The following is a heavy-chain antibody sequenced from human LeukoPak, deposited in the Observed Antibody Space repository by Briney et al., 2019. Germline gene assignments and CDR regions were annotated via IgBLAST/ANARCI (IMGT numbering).Heavy chain of an antibody. D-gene: IGHD1-7*01. CDR1: GYTFTSYV. V-gene: IGHV1-3*03. Sequence: ASVKVSCKASGYTFTSYVIHWVRQAPGQRREWMGWINTGNGNTKYSQEFQGRVTITRDTSASTAYMELRSLRSDDMAVYYCARSRLELGYYYYMDVWGKGTTVTVSS. CDR2: INTGNGNT. J-gene: IGHJ6*03. CDR3: ARSRLELGYYYYMDV.